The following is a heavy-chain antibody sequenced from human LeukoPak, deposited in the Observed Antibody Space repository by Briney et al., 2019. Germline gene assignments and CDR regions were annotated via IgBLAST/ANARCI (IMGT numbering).Heavy chain of an antibody. D-gene: IGHD4-11*01. CDR3: AREYLTTARDAFDI. CDR1: GYTFTSYY. Sequence: ASVKVSCKASGYTFTSYYMHWVRQAPGQGLEWMGIINPSGGSTGYAQKFQGRVTMTRNTSISTAYMELSSLRSEDTAVYYCAREYLTTARDAFDIWGQGTMVTVSS. CDR2: INPSGGST. J-gene: IGHJ3*02. V-gene: IGHV1-46*01.